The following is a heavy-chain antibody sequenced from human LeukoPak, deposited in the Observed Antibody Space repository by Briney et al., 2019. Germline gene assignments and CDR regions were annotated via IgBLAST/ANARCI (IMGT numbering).Heavy chain of an antibody. CDR3: ARGPPGRGVGIVVVSHLTDY. CDR2: MILIFGTA. V-gene: IGHV1-69*13. J-gene: IGHJ4*02. D-gene: IGHD3-22*01. Sequence: SVKVSCTASGGTFSSYAISWVRQAPGQGREWMGGMILIFGTANYAQKFQGRVTITADESTSTAYMELSSLRSEDTAVYYCARGPPGRGVGIVVVSHLTDYWGQGTQVTVSS. CDR1: GGTFSSYA.